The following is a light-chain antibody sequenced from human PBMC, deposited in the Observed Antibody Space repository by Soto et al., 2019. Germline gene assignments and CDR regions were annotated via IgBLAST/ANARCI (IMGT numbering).Light chain of an antibody. Sequence: EIVLTQSPGTLSLSPGERATLSCRASQSVSSSYLAWYQQKPGQAPRLLIYGASSRATGIPDRFSGSGSGTDXXXXXXXXXPXXXAXYYCQQYGSSPPWTFGQGTKVEIK. CDR1: QSVSSSY. CDR3: QQYGSSPPWT. J-gene: IGKJ1*01. V-gene: IGKV3-20*01. CDR2: GAS.